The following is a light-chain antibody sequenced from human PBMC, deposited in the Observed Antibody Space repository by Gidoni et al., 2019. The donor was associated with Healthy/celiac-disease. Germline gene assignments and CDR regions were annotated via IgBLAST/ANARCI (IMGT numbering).Light chain of an antibody. Sequence: QTVVTQEPSLPGSPGGTVTLPCASSTGAVPSGYYPNWFQQKPGQAPRALIYSTSNQHSWTPARFSGSLLGGKAALTLSGVQPEDEAEYYCLLYYGGALLFGGGTKLTVL. CDR3: LLYYGGALL. V-gene: IGLV7-43*01. CDR2: STS. CDR1: TGAVPSGYY. J-gene: IGLJ2*01.